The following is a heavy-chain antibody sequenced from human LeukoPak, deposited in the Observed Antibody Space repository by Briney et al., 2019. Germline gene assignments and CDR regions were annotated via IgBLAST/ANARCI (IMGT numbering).Heavy chain of an antibody. CDR2: IYPSDSHA. Sequence: GESLQISCEGSGYTFTTYWIGRVRQMPGKGLEWMAIIYPSDSHARYSPSFQGQVTISADRSISTAYLQWGSLKASDTAMYYCARSPDTIYFDYWGQGTLVTVSS. CDR1: GYTFTTYW. D-gene: IGHD5-18*01. V-gene: IGHV5-51*01. CDR3: ARSPDTIYFDY. J-gene: IGHJ4*02.